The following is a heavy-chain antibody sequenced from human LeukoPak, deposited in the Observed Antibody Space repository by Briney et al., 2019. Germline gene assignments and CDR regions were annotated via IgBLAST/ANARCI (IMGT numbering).Heavy chain of an antibody. J-gene: IGHJ4*02. Sequence: SVKVSCKASGYTFTSYYIHWVRQAPGQGLEWMGRIIPILGIANYAQKFQGRVTITADKSTSTAYMELSSLRSEDTAVYYCASLVGSGSNSDYWGQGTLVTVSS. D-gene: IGHD3-22*01. CDR1: GYTFTSYY. V-gene: IGHV1-69*02. CDR2: IIPILGIA. CDR3: ASLVGSGSNSDY.